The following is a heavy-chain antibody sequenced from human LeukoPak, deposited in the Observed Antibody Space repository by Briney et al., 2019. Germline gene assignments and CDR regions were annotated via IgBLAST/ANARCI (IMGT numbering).Heavy chain of an antibody. Sequence: ASVKVSCKTSGYTFTKYPIHWVRQAPGQRLEWMGWINTGNANTKYSEKLQGRVTITRDTSATTVYMELSSLRSEDTAVYYCARGIGNWFDPWGQGTLVTVSS. J-gene: IGHJ5*02. CDR3: ARGIGNWFDP. V-gene: IGHV1-3*04. CDR1: GYTFTKYP. D-gene: IGHD2-15*01. CDR2: INTGNANT.